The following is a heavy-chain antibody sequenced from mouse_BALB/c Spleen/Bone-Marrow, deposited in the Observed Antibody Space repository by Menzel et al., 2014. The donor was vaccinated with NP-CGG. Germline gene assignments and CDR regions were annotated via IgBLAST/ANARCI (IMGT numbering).Heavy chain of an antibody. CDR1: GFSFNSYG. D-gene: IGHD2-4*01. J-gene: IGHJ3*01. V-gene: IGHV5-9-2*01. CDR3: ARHAYYDQTEVSFVY. CDR2: ISGGGSYT. Sequence: EVMLVESGGGLAKSGGSLKLSCAASGFSFNSYGMSWVRQTPEKRLEWVATISGGGSYTFYPDSVKGRFTISRDNAENNLYLQLSSLRSEDTALYYCARHAYYDQTEVSFVYWGQGTLVTVSA.